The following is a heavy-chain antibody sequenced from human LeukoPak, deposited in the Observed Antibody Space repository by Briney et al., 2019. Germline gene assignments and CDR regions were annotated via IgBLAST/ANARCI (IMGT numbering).Heavy chain of an antibody. CDR3: ARGGDYGEDY. CDR2: INYSGST. J-gene: IGHJ4*02. Sequence: PSETLSLTCTVSGGSISSDSYYWGWIRQPPGKGLEWIGNINYSGSTYYNPFLKSRVTISVDMSKNQFSLKLTSVTAADTAVYYCARGGDYGEDYWGQGTLVTVSS. V-gene: IGHV4-39*01. D-gene: IGHD4-17*01. CDR1: GGSISSDSYY.